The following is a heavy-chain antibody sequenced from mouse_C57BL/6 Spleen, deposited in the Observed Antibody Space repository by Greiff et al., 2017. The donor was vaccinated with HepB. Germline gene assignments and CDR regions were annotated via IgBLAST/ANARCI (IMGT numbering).Heavy chain of an antibody. CDR3: TREGYYGSPAWFAY. CDR2: ISSGGDYI. D-gene: IGHD1-1*01. Sequence: DVMLVESGEGLVKPGGSLKLSCAASGFTFSSYAMSWVRQTPEKRLEWVAYISSGGDYIYYADTVKGRFTISRDNARNTLYLQMSSLKSEDTAMYYCTREGYYGSPAWFAYWGQGTLVTVSA. CDR1: GFTFSSYA. J-gene: IGHJ3*01. V-gene: IGHV5-9-1*02.